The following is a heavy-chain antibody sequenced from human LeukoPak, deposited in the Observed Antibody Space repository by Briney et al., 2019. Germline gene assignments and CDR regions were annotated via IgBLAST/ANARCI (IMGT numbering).Heavy chain of an antibody. CDR2: ISSRFDGT. CDR1: GFPLSSYA. J-gene: IGHJ4*02. V-gene: IGHV3-23*01. D-gene: IGHD4/OR15-4a*01. CDR3: AKDATYGQPQLVDS. Sequence: PGGSLRHSCAASGFPLSSYAMSWARPAPGKGLEWVSIISSRFDGTYYADSVKGRFTNSRDNSKNTMYLQMNSLRVEDTALYYCAKDATYGQPQLVDSWGQGTLVTVSS.